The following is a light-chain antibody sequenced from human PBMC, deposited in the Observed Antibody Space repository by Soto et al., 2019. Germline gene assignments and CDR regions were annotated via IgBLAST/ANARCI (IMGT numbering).Light chain of an antibody. V-gene: IGKV1-5*03. CDR1: QTIGNW. CDR3: QHDNNYSPVYT. CDR2: KAS. Sequence: DIQMTQSPSTLSASVGDRVTITCRASQTIGNWLAWYQQKPGKAPKLLIYKASSLETGVPSRFSGSGAGTEFTLTISSLQPDDFATYYCQHDNNYSPVYTFGQGTKLEI. J-gene: IGKJ2*01.